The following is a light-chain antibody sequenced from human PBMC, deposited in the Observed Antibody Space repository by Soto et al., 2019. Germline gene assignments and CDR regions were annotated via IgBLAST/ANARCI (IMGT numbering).Light chain of an antibody. Sequence: AIHMTQSPSSLSASVGDRVTISCRASQVIGNDLAWYQQKPGKAPRLLIFAASNLQSGVPSRFSGSGSGTDFTLTISRLQPEDFATYYCLQFYNFSWTFGQGTKVEIK. CDR3: LQFYNFSWT. CDR2: AAS. V-gene: IGKV1-6*01. CDR1: QVIGND. J-gene: IGKJ1*01.